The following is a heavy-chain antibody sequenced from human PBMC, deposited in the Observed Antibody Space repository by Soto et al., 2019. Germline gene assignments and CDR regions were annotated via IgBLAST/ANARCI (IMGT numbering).Heavy chain of an antibody. Sequence: SVKVSCKASGGTFSSYAISWVRQAPGQGLEWMGGIIPIFGTANYAQKFQGRVTITADKSTSTAYMGLSSLRSEDTAVYYCASPTGTHAYYYGMDVWGQGTTVTVSS. CDR2: IIPIFGTA. CDR3: ASPTGTHAYYYGMDV. D-gene: IGHD1-1*01. V-gene: IGHV1-69*06. J-gene: IGHJ6*02. CDR1: GGTFSSYA.